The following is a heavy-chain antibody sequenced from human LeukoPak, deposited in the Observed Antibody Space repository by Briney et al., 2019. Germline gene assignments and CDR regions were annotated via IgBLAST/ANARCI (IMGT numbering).Heavy chain of an antibody. CDR3: ARQQYQLLPFLGHYYMDV. Sequence: SETLSLTCAVSGYSISSGYYWGWIRQPPGKGLEWIGSMYHGGSTFYNPSLRSRVTVLVDTSKNQVSLKLSSVTAADTAVYYCARQQYQLLPFLGHYYMDVWGKGTTVTVSS. J-gene: IGHJ6*03. D-gene: IGHD2-2*01. CDR1: GYSISSGYY. V-gene: IGHV4-38-2*01. CDR2: MYHGGST.